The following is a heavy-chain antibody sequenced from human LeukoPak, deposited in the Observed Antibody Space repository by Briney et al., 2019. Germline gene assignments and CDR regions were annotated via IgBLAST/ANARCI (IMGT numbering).Heavy chain of an antibody. D-gene: IGHD4-17*01. CDR3: ARPLLPYGDDDWNFGL. CDR2: ISYDERNK. CDR1: GFTFSSYA. Sequence: PGGSLRLSCAASGFTFSSYALHWVRQTPGKGLEWVAVISYDERNKFYADSVKGRFTISRENSKNTVYLQMYSLRAGDTAMYYCARPLLPYGDDDWNFGLWGRGTLVTVSS. V-gene: IGHV3-30*04. J-gene: IGHJ2*01.